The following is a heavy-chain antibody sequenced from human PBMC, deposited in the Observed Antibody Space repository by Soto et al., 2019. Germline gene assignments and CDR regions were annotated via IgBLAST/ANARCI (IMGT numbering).Heavy chain of an antibody. CDR2: ISYDGSNK. D-gene: IGHD6-13*01. J-gene: IGHJ6*02. Sequence: GVSLILSCAASGFTFSSYGMHWVRQAPGKGLEWVAVISYDGSNKYYADSVKGRFTISRDNSKNTLYLQMNSLRAEDTAVYYCANSPEIAAAAGTQIYYYYYYGMDVSGQGTTVTV. V-gene: IGHV3-30*18. CDR1: GFTFSSYG. CDR3: ANSPEIAAAAGTQIYYYYYYGMDV.